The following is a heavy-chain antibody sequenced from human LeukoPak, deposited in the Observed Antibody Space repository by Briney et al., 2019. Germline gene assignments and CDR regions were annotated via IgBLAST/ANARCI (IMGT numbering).Heavy chain of an antibody. J-gene: IGHJ3*02. V-gene: IGHV4-39*07. Sequence: SETLSLTCTVSGGSVSSSSYYWGWIRQPPGKGLEWIGSIYYSGSTYYNPSLKSRVTISVDTSKNQFSLKLSSVTAADTAVYYCARGRFLDAFDIWGQGTMVTVSS. CDR3: ARGRFLDAFDI. CDR1: GGSVSSSSYY. D-gene: IGHD3-3*01. CDR2: IYYSGST.